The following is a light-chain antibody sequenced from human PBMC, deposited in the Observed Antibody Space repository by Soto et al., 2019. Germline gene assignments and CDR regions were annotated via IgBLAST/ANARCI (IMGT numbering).Light chain of an antibody. Sequence: QSALTQPRSVSGSPGESVTISCTGTSSDIGAYNYVFWYRQYPGKSPKLMIYDVYKRPSGVPDRFSGSKSANTASLTISGLQTEDEADYHGCAYAGSRSLVFGGGTKVTVL. CDR2: DVY. J-gene: IGLJ3*02. CDR1: SSDIGAYNY. CDR3: CAYAGSRSLV. V-gene: IGLV2-11*01.